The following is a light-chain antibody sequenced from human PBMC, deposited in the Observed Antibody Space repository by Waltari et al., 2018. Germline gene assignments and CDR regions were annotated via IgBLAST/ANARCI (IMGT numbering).Light chain of an antibody. CDR3: YHHDYSLT. CDR1: QSLGGNY. J-gene: IGKJ4*01. CDR2: GVS. Sequence: TVLTQSPGTLSLSPGERATLSCRASQSLGGNYFVWYQHKPGQPPRLLIYGVSRRATGVPDRFSGSGSGTDFTLTISRLEPEDFAVYYCYHHDYSLTFGGGTKVEIK. V-gene: IGKV3-20*01.